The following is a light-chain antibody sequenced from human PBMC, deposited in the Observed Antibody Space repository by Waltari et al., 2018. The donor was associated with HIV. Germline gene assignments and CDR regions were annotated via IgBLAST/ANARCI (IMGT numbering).Light chain of an antibody. CDR1: SSNIGSNY. CDR3: AAWDNSLSAPV. J-gene: IGLJ3*02. CDR2: RNN. V-gene: IGLV1-47*01. Sequence: QSVLTQPPSASGTPGQRVTISCSGSSSNIGSNYVYWYQQLPGTAPKLLIYRNNQRPSGVPDRFLGSESGTSASLAISGLRSEDEADYYCAAWDNSLSAPVFGGGTKLTVL.